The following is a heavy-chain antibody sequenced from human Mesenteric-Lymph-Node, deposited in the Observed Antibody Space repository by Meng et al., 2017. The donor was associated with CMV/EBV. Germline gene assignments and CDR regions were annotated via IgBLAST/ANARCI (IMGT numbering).Heavy chain of an antibody. CDR1: GFSLSTSGVG. V-gene: IGHV2-5*02. CDR3: AHSSGIAAAGPFYFDY. CDR2: IYWDDDK. D-gene: IGHD6-13*01. J-gene: IGHJ4*02. Sequence: QITLKESDPTLVKPRHTLTLTGTFSGFSLSTSGVGVGWIRQPPGKALEWRALIYWDDDKRYSPSLKSRLTITKDTSKNQVVLTMTNMDPVDTATYYCAHSSGIAAAGPFYFDYWGQGTLVTVSS.